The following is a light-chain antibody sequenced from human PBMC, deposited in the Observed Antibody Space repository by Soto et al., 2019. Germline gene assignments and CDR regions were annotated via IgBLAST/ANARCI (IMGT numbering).Light chain of an antibody. CDR2: AAS. J-gene: IGKJ2*01. CDR3: QQSYSTPPYT. CDR1: QSISSY. Sequence: DIQMTQSPSSLSASVGDRVTITCRASQSISSYLNWYQQKPGKAPKLLIYAASSLQSVVPSRFSGIGSGTDFTLTISSLQPEDFATYYCQQSYSTPPYTFGQGTKLEIK. V-gene: IGKV1-39*01.